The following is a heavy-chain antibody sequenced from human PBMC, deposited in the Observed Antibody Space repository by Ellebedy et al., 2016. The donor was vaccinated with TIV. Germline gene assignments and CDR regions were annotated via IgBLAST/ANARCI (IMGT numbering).Heavy chain of an antibody. D-gene: IGHD2-21*02. Sequence: SLRLSCEASGFTFSYYWMHWVRQAPGKGLVWVSRVNGGGVSTSYSDSVKGRFTISRDTAKKTLYLQMNSLRAEDTAVYYCTRTLTSYYFDYWGQGALVTVSS. V-gene: IGHV3-74*01. J-gene: IGHJ4*02. CDR2: VNGGGVST. CDR1: GFTFSYYW. CDR3: TRTLTSYYFDY.